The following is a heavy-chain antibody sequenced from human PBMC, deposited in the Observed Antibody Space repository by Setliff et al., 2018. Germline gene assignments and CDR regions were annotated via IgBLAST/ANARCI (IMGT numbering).Heavy chain of an antibody. D-gene: IGHD2-21*01. V-gene: IGHV4-61*02. CDR2: IYTSGST. J-gene: IGHJ4*02. CDR1: GGSISSGSYY. Sequence: PSETLSLTCTVSGGSISSGSYYWSWIRQPAGKGLEWIGRIYTSGSTNYNPSLKSRVTISVVTSKNQFSLKLSSVTAADTAVYYCARTLLLSPYYFDYWGQGTLVT. CDR3: ARTLLLSPYYFDY.